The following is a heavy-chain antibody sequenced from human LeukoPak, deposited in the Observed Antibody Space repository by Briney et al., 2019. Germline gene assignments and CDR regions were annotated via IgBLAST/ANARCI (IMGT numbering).Heavy chain of an antibody. J-gene: IGHJ5*02. CDR1: GGSISSSSYY. CDR3: ARGEILEWCLGWFDP. CDR2: TYYSGST. V-gene: IGHV4-39*07. Sequence: TSETLSLTCTVPGGSISSSSYYWGWIRQPPGKGLEWIRSTYYSGSTYYNPSLKSRVTISVDTSKNQFSLKLSSVTVADTAVYYCARGEILEWCLGWFDPWGQGTLVTVSS. D-gene: IGHD3-3*01.